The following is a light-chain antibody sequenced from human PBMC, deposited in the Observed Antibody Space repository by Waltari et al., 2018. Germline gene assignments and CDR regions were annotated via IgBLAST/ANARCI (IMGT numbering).Light chain of an antibody. CDR1: AFPTNY. V-gene: IGLV3-10*01. J-gene: IGLJ3*02. CDR3: YSTDSSDTHRV. CDR2: EDS. Sequence: SYELTQPPSVSVSPGPAARIPCSGTAFPTNYAYWYQQKSGQAPVLVIYEDSKRPSGIPERFSGSSSGTTATLTLSGAQVEDEGDYYCYSTDSSDTHRVFGGGTKLTVL.